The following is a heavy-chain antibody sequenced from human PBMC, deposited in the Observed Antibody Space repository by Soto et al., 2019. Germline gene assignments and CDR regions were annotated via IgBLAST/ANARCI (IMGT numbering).Heavy chain of an antibody. J-gene: IGHJ4*02. V-gene: IGHV3-66*01. CDR3: ARAEVDMPTP. CDR2: IYTDGGT. D-gene: IGHD2-15*01. CDR1: GFTVSSNY. Sequence: QRVESGGGLVQPGGFVRLSCAASGFTVSSNYMIWVRQAPGRGLEWISVIYTDGGTRYADSVKGRFTISRDTSRNTVYLYMDRLRVEDTAVYFCARAEVDMPTPWGQGTLVTVSP.